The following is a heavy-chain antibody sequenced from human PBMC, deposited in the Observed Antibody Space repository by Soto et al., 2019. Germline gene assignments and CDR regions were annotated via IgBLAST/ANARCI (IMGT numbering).Heavy chain of an antibody. CDR2: IYYSGST. Sequence: SETLSLTCTVSGGSISSGGYYWSWIRQHPGKGLEWIGYIYYSGSTYYNPSLKSRVTISVDTSKNQFSLKLSSVTAEDTAVYYCERAPGYSYGYGYYYYGMEVWGQGTSVT. J-gene: IGHJ6*02. CDR1: GGSISSGGYY. D-gene: IGHD5-18*01. CDR3: ERAPGYSYGYGYYYYGMEV. V-gene: IGHV4-31*03.